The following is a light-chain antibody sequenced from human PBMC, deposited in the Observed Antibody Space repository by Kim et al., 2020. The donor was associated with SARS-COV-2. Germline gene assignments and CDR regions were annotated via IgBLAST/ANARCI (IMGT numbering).Light chain of an antibody. CDR2: ATS. J-gene: IGKJ1*01. CDR3: QQSNSIPRT. CDR1: QSISNY. V-gene: IGKV1-39*01. Sequence: GDRVTITCRASQSISNYLNWYQQKPGRAPKLLIYATSNLQSGVPSRFSGSGSGTDFTLTITSLQPEDFATYFCQQSNSIPRTFGQGTKV.